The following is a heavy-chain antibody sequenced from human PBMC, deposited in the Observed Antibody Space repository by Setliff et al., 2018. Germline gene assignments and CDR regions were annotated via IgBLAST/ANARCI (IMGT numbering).Heavy chain of an antibody. Sequence: LRLSCAASGFSFRSYWMTWVRQAPGKGLECVANIKKDGSETHYVDSVKGRFTISRDISENTLYLQMNSLRPEDTAVYYCAKDRVPDGYWDFDYWGQGILVTVSS. CDR3: AKDRVPDGYWDFDY. CDR2: IKKDGSET. CDR1: GFSFRSYW. J-gene: IGHJ4*02. D-gene: IGHD4-17*01. V-gene: IGHV3-7*03.